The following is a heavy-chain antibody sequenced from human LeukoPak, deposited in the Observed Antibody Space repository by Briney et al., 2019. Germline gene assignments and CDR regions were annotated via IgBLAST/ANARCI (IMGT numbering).Heavy chain of an antibody. Sequence: SETLSLTCAVSGYSISRGYYWGWIRQPPGKGREGIGSIYHSGSNYYNPSLKRRVTITVDTSKTQFSLKLSSVTAADTAVYYCARYCGGDCYSGFDYWGQGTLVTVSS. V-gene: IGHV4-38-2*01. CDR2: IYHSGSN. CDR1: GYSISRGYY. J-gene: IGHJ4*02. CDR3: ARYCGGDCYSGFDY. D-gene: IGHD2-21*01.